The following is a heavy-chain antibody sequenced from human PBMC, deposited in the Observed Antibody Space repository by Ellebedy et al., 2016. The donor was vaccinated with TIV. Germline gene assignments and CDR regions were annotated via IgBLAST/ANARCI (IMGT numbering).Heavy chain of an antibody. D-gene: IGHD6-19*01. Sequence: PGGSLRLSCAASGFTFDDYAMHWVRQAPGKGLEWVSGVSWNSDSIVYADSVKGRFTISRDSAKNSLYLQMNSLRAEDTALYYCAKSASGSGRYPFDYWGQGTLVTVSS. CDR3: AKSASGSGRYPFDY. CDR2: VSWNSDSI. CDR1: GFTFDDYA. V-gene: IGHV3-9*01. J-gene: IGHJ4*02.